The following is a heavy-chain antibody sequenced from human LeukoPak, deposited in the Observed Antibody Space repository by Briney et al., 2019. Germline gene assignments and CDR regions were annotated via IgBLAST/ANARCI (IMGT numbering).Heavy chain of an antibody. CDR2: IYYTGST. Sequence: SERLSLTCTVSGGSISSSSYYWGWIRQPPGKGLEWVGSIYYTGSTYYNPSLKSRVTISVDTSKSQFSLNLSSVTAADTAVYYCATQYYYDTSGYSPFDYWGQGTL. D-gene: IGHD3-22*01. CDR1: GGSISSSSYY. CDR3: ATQYYYDTSGYSPFDY. J-gene: IGHJ4*02. V-gene: IGHV4-39*01.